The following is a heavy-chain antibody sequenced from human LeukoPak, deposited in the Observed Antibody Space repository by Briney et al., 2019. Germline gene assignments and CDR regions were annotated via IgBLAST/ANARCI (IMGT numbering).Heavy chain of an antibody. J-gene: IGHJ6*03. CDR2: ISAYNGNT. CDR3: ARVNYCSSTSCYNGYYYYYMDV. Sequence: GASVTVSCKASGYTFTSYGISWVRQAPGQGLEWMGWISAYNGNTYYAQKLQGRVTITTDTSTSTAYIELRSLRSDDTAVYYCARVNYCSSTSCYNGYYYYYMDVWGKGTTVTVSS. CDR1: GYTFTSYG. D-gene: IGHD2-2*02. V-gene: IGHV1-18*01.